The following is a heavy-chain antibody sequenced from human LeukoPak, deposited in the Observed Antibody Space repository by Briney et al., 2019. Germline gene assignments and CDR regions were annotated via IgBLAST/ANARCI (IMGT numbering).Heavy chain of an antibody. CDR1: GGSISSGDYY. J-gene: IGHJ6*02. Sequence: SETLSLTCTVSGGSISSGDYYWSWIRQPPGKGLEWIGYIYYSGSTNYNPSLKSRVTISVDTSKNQFSLRLSSVTAADTAVYYCARDTPTGLTSMDVWGQGTTVTVSS. CDR2: IYYSGST. D-gene: IGHD3-10*01. CDR3: ARDTPTGLTSMDV. V-gene: IGHV4-61*08.